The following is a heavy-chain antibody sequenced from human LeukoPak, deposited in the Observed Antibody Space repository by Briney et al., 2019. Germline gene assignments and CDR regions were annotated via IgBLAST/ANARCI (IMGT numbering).Heavy chain of an antibody. CDR2: ISAYNGNT. J-gene: IGHJ5*02. CDR3: ARIVVVVAATTPSLWFDP. CDR1: GYTFTCYG. Sequence: ASVKVSCKASGYTFTCYGISWVRQAPGKGLEWMGLISAYNGNTNYVQKLQGRVTMTIDTSTNTAYMELRSLRCEDTAVYYWARIVVVVAATTPSLWFDPWGQGTLVTVSS. V-gene: IGHV1-18*01. D-gene: IGHD2-15*01.